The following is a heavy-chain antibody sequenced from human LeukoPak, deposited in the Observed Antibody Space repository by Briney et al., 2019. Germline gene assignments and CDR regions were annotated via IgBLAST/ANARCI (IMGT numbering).Heavy chain of an antibody. D-gene: IGHD1-26*01. J-gene: IGHJ4*02. CDR3: TRESGSYHGNDY. V-gene: IGHV1-69*13. CDR2: IIPIFGTA. Sequence: SVKVSCKASGGTFSSYAISWVRQAPGQGLEWMGGIIPIFGTANYAQKFQGRVTITADESTSTVYMELSSLRSDDTAVYYCTRESGSYHGNDYWGQGTLVTVSS. CDR1: GGTFSSYA.